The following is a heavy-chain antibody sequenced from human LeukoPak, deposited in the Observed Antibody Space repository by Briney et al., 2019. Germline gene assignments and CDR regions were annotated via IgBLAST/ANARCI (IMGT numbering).Heavy chain of an antibody. D-gene: IGHD3-3*01. CDR2: IKSKTDGGTT. V-gene: IGHV3-15*01. CDR1: RFTFSNAW. CDR3: TTDQRITVFGVVVNDHGAFDI. Sequence: GGSLRLSCAASRFTFSNAWMNWVRQAPGKGLEWVGRIKSKTDGGTTDYAAPVKGRFTISRDDSKNTLYLQMNSLKTEDTAVYYCTTDQRITVFGVVVNDHGAFDIWGQGTMVTVSS. J-gene: IGHJ3*02.